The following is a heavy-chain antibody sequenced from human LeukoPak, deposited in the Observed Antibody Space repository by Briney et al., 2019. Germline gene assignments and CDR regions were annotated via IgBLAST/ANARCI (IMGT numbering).Heavy chain of an antibody. CDR2: IYYSGST. Sequence: GSLRLSCAASGFTFSSYAMSWVRQAPGKGLEWVGNIYYSGSTNYNPSLKSRVTISVDTSKNQFFLRLTSVTAADTAVYFCASQITSSGYLFNYWGQGTPVTVSS. CDR1: GFTFSSYA. D-gene: IGHD6-13*01. J-gene: IGHJ4*02. V-gene: IGHV4-59*08. CDR3: ASQITSSGYLFNY.